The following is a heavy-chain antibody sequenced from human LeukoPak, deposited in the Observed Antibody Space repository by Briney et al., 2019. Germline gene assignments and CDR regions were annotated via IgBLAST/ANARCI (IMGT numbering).Heavy chain of an antibody. V-gene: IGHV3-48*01. J-gene: IGHJ4*02. CDR3: AKDLSTAAKYYFDY. CDR2: ISSSSTII. CDR1: GFTFSSHS. Sequence: GGSLRPSCAASGFTFSSHSMNWVRQTPGKGLEWISYISSSSTIIHYADSVKGRFTISRDDAKNSLYLQMNSLRAEDTAIYYCAKDLSTAAKYYFDYWGQGTLVTVSS. D-gene: IGHD2/OR15-2a*01.